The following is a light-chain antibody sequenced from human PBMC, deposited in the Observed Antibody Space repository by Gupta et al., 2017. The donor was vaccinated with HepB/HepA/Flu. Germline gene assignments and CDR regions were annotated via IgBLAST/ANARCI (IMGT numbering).Light chain of an antibody. Sequence: EIVLTQSPATLSLSPGERATLSCRASQSVSSYLAWYQQKPGQAPRLLIYDASNRATGIPARFSGSGSGTDFTLTISSLEPEDFAVYYCQQRSNWPPEFGHGTKVDIK. CDR3: QQRSNWPPE. CDR1: QSVSSY. V-gene: IGKV3-11*01. CDR2: DAS. J-gene: IGKJ3*01.